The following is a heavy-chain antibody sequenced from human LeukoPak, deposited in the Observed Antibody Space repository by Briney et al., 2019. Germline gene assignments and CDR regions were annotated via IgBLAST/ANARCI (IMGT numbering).Heavy chain of an antibody. CDR1: GFTFSHHA. CDR3: AKRRYSSGRDYFDY. D-gene: IGHD6-19*01. V-gene: IGHV3-23*01. J-gene: IGHJ4*02. Sequence: GGSLRLSCAASGFTFSHHAMSWVRQAPGKGLEWVSGISGRGDSTYYADSVKGRFTISRDNSKNTLYLQMNSLRAEDTAVYYCAKRRYSSGRDYFDYWGQRTLLTVSS. CDR2: ISGRGDST.